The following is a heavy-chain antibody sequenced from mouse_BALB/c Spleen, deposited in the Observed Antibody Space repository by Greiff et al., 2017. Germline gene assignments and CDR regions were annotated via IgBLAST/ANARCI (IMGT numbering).Heavy chain of an antibody. J-gene: IGHJ3*01. CDR1: GYSITSDYA. V-gene: IGHV3-2*02. CDR3: ARNPPFAY. Sequence: EVQLQESGPGLVKPSQSLSLTCTVTGYSITSDYAWNWIRQFPGNKLEWMGYISYSGSTSYNPSLKSRISITRDTSKNQFFLQLNSVTTEDTATYYCARNPPFAYWGQGTLVTVSA. CDR2: ISYSGST.